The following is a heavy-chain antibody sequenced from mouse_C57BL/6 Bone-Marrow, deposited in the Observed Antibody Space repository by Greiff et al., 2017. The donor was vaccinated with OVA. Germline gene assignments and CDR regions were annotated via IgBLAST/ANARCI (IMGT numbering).Heavy chain of an antibody. CDR3: AKLPWYFDV. J-gene: IGHJ1*03. V-gene: IGHV5-17*01. CDR1: GFTFSDYG. CDR2: ISSGSSTI. Sequence: EVKLMESGGGLVKPGGSLKLSCAASGFTFSDYGMHWVRQAPEKGLEWVAYISSGSSTIYYADTVKGRFTISRDNAKNTLFLQMTSLRSEDTAMYYCAKLPWYFDVWGTGTTVTVSS.